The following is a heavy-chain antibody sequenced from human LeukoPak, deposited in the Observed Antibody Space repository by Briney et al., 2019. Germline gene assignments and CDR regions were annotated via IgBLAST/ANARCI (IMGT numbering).Heavy chain of an antibody. CDR1: GGTFSSYA. J-gene: IGHJ4*02. CDR2: IIPILGIA. Sequence: ASVKVSCKASGGTFSSYAISWVRQAPGQGLEWMGRIIPILGIANYAQKFQGRVTITADKSTSTAYMELSSLRSDDTAVYYCARGPTITMIVEEHPTPFDYWGQGTLVTVSS. V-gene: IGHV1-69*04. CDR3: ARGPTITMIVEEHPTPFDY. D-gene: IGHD3-22*01.